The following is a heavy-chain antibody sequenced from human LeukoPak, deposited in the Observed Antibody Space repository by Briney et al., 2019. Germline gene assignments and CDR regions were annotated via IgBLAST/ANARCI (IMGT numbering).Heavy chain of an antibody. CDR1: DGSISAYY. D-gene: IGHD5-18*01. V-gene: IGHV4-59*08. CDR3: ARGAALVTHRYFDY. Sequence: SETLSLTCTVSDGSISAYYWSWIRQSPGKGLEWIGYIFYEGKTVCNPSLESRVTFSIGSPNNHFFLRMTSVTAADTAVYYCARGAALVTHRYFDYWGPGTLVTVSS. CDR2: IFYEGKT. J-gene: IGHJ4*02.